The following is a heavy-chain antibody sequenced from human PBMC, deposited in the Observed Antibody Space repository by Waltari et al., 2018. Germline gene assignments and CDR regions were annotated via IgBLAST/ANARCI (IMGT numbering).Heavy chain of an antibody. CDR3: AKRGSSWYYFDY. V-gene: IGHV3-33*03. Sequence: QVQLVESGGGVVQPGRSLRLSCAASGFTFSSYGMPWVRQAPGKGLEWVAGIWYDGSNKYYADSVKGRFTISRDKSKNTLYLQMNSLRAEDTAVYYCAKRGSSWYYFDYWGQGTLVTVSS. CDR2: IWYDGSNK. D-gene: IGHD6-13*01. CDR1: GFTFSSYG. J-gene: IGHJ4*02.